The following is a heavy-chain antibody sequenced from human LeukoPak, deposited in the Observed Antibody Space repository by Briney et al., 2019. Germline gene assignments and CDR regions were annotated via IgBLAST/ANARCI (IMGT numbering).Heavy chain of an antibody. V-gene: IGHV4-59*08. CDR2: IYYSGST. D-gene: IGHD5-18*01. J-gene: IGHJ4*02. CDR3: ARAANSYGPYYFDY. Sequence: PSETLSLTCTVSGGSISSYYWSWIRQPPGKGLERIGYIYYSGSTNYNPSLKSRVTISVDTSKNQFSLKLSSVTAADTAVYYCARAANSYGPYYFDYWGQGTLVTVSS. CDR1: GGSISSYY.